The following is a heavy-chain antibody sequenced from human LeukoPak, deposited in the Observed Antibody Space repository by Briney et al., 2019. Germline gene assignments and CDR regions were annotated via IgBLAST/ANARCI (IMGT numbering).Heavy chain of an antibody. V-gene: IGHV4-39*07. D-gene: IGHD1-26*01. J-gene: IGHJ4*02. CDR3: ARGIVGATIPDY. Sequence: SETLSLTCTVSGGSISSSSYYWGWIRQPPGKGLEWIGSIYYSGSTYYNPSLKSRVTISVDTSKNQFSLKLSSVTAADTAVYYCARGIVGATIPDYWGQGTLVTVSS. CDR1: GGSISSSSYY. CDR2: IYYSGST.